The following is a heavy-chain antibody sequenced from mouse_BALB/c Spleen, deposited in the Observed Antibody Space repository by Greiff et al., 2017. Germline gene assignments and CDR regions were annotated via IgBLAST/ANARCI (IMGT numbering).Heavy chain of an antibody. CDR3: GSHGSSSWFAY. Sequence: EVQVVESGPGLVKPGASVKISCKASGYSFTGYFMNWVKQSHGKSLEWIGRINPYNGDTFYNQKFKGKATLTVDKSSSTAHMELLSLTSEDSAVYYCGSHGSSSWFAYWGQGTLVTVSA. CDR2: INPYNGDT. V-gene: IGHV1-37*01. J-gene: IGHJ3*01. D-gene: IGHD1-1*01. CDR1: GYSFTGYF.